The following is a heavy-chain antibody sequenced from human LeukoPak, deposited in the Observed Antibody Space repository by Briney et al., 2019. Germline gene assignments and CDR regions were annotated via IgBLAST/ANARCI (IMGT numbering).Heavy chain of an antibody. J-gene: IGHJ6*02. Sequence: GGSLRLFCAASGFTFSSYSMNWVRQAPGKGLEWVSSISSSSSYIYYADSVKGRFTISRDNAKNSLYLQMNSLRAEDTAVYYCARDGEVGATYNYYGMDVWGQGTTVTVSS. D-gene: IGHD1-26*01. CDR1: GFTFSSYS. V-gene: IGHV3-21*01. CDR3: ARDGEVGATYNYYGMDV. CDR2: ISSSSSYI.